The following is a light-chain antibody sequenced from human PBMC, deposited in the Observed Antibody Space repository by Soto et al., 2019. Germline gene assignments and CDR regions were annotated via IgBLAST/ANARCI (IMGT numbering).Light chain of an antibody. CDR3: QQYGSSPKT. Sequence: DIVLTQSPATLSVSPGERATLFCRASQSVSRNLAWHQQKPGQAPRLLIHGASNRATGIPDRFSGSGSGTDFTLTISRLEPEDFAVYYCQQYGSSPKTFGQGTKVDI. V-gene: IGKV3-20*01. CDR2: GAS. J-gene: IGKJ1*01. CDR1: QSVSRN.